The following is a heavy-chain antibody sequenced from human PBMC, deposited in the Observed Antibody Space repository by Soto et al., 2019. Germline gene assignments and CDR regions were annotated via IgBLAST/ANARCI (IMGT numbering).Heavy chain of an antibody. Sequence: VGSLRLSCEPSGFTFGSYAMHWVRQPPGKGLEWVAVISYDGSNKYYADSVKGRFTISRDNSKNTLYLQMNSLRAEDTAVYYCARDLDGRIAVAGTFDYWGQGTLVTVSS. CDR1: GFTFGSYA. V-gene: IGHV3-30-3*01. D-gene: IGHD6-19*01. J-gene: IGHJ4*02. CDR3: ARDLDGRIAVAGTFDY. CDR2: ISYDGSNK.